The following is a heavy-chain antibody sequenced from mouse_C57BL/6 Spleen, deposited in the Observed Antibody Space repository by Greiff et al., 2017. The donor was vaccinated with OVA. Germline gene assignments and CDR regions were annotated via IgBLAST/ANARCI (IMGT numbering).Heavy chain of an antibody. D-gene: IGHD4-1*01. Sequence: VQRVESGAELVRPGASVKLSCKASGYTFTDSYINWVKQRPGQGLEWIARIYPGSGNTYYNEKFKGKATLTAEKSSSTAYMQLSSLTSEDSAVYFCARCNWEDAMDYWGQGTSVTVSS. V-gene: IGHV1-76*01. CDR2: IYPGSGNT. CDR3: ARCNWEDAMDY. CDR1: GYTFTDSY. J-gene: IGHJ4*01.